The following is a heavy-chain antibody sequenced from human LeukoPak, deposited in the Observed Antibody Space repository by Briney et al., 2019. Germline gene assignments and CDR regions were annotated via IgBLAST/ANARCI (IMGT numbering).Heavy chain of an antibody. Sequence: GESLRLSCAASGFTFSSYWMGWVRQAPGKGLEWVANIKQDGSEKYYVDSVKGRFTISRDNAKNSLYLQMNSLRAEDTAVYYCARDLYTVTSYYYYMDVWGKGTTVTVSS. J-gene: IGHJ6*03. D-gene: IGHD4-17*01. CDR3: ARDLYTVTSYYYYMDV. CDR1: GFTFSSYW. CDR2: IKQDGSEK. V-gene: IGHV3-7*01.